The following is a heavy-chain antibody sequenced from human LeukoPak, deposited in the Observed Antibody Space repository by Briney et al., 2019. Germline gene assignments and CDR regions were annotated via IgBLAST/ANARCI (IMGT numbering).Heavy chain of an antibody. CDR2: IYYSGTT. V-gene: IGHV4-39*01. CDR3: ARQASNYFYYYMDV. J-gene: IGHJ6*03. CDR1: GGSISSSSYY. Sequence: SETLSLTCTVTGGSISSSSYYWGWIRQPPGKGLEWIGSIYYSGTTYYNPSLESRVTISEDTSKNQFSLMLRSVTAADTAVYFCARQASNYFYYYMDVWGKGTTVTVSS.